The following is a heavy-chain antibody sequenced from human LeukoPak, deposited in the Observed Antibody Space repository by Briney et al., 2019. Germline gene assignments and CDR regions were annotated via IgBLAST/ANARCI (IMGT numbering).Heavy chain of an antibody. CDR3: TRTSDHDY. V-gene: IGHV5-10-1*01. CDR2: IDPRDSYT. CDR1: GYTFTNFW. J-gene: IGHJ4*02. Sequence: GESLKISCQGSGYTFTNFWINWVRQMPGKGLEWVGKIDPRDSYTKYSPSFEGHVSISADKSIDTVYLQWRSLESSDTAIYYCTRTSDHDYWGPGTLVVASS. D-gene: IGHD2-2*01.